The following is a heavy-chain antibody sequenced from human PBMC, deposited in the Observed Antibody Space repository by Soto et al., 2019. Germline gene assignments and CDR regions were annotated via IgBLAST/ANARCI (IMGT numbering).Heavy chain of an antibody. V-gene: IGHV4-30-2*01. CDR2: IYPSVST. CDR3: ARVDDQALYLVY. J-gene: IGHJ4*02. D-gene: IGHD3-3*01. CDR1: GGSISSGGYS. Sequence: PSEPLSLTRGVSGGSISSGGYSRSWIRQPPGKGLEWVGSIYPSVSTYYKPSVKSRVTISVDRSKNQFSLKLSSVTAADTAVYYCARVDDQALYLVYWGQGTLVTGSS.